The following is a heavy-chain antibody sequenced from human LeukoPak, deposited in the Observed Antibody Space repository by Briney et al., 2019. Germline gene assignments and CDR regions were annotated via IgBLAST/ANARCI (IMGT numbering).Heavy chain of an antibody. V-gene: IGHV3-66*01. J-gene: IGHJ4*02. CDR1: GFSVTNYY. CDR3: TRDPDG. CDR2: IYSGGDT. Sequence: PGGSLRLSCVASGFSVTNYYMSWVRRAPGKGLEWVSVIYSGGDTFHADSVKGRFILSRDISKNTLYLQMNSLRVDDTAVYYCTRDPDGWGQGTLVTVSS.